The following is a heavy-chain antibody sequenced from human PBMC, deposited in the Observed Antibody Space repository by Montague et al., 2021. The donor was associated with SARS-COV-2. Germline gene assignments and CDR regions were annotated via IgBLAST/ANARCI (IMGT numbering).Heavy chain of an antibody. J-gene: IGHJ4*02. CDR3: ARTSASSDY. V-gene: IGHV6-1*01. CDR2: THHRPKWNN. CDR1: GDSVSMNSVA. Sequence: CAISGDSVSMNSVACNWIRHSPSRRFAWLLMTHHRPKWNNDYAVSVKSRITINPDTSKNQISLQLNSVTPEDTAVYYCARTSASSDYWCQGTLVTVSS. D-gene: IGHD1-26*01.